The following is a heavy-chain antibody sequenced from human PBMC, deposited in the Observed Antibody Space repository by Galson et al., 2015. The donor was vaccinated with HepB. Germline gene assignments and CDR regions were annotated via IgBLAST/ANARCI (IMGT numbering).Heavy chain of an antibody. V-gene: IGHV3-15*01. CDR2: IKSKTDGGTT. D-gene: IGHD6-19*01. CDR3: TTDISGWYAFDI. CDR1: GFTFSNAW. J-gene: IGHJ3*02. Sequence: SLRLSCAASGFTFSNAWMSWVRQAPGKGLEWVGRIKSKTDGGTTDYAAPVKGRFTISRDDSKNTLYLQMNSLKTEDTAVYYCTTDISGWYAFDIWGQGTMVTVSS.